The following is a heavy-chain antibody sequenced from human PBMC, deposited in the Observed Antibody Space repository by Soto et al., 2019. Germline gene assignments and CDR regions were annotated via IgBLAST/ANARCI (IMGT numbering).Heavy chain of an antibody. J-gene: IGHJ6*02. Sequence: QVQLVQSGAEVKKPGASVKVSCKASGYTFPSYYMHWVRQAPGQGLEWMGIINPSGGSTSYAQKFQGRVTMTRDTSTSTVYMELTSLRSEDTAVYYCARYDYVWGSYHGMDVWGHGTTVTVSS. CDR2: INPSGGST. V-gene: IGHV1-46*03. CDR1: GYTFPSYY. D-gene: IGHD3-16*02. CDR3: ARYDYVWGSYHGMDV.